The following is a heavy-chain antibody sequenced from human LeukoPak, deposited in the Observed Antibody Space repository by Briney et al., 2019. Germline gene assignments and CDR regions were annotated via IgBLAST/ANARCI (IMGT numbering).Heavy chain of an antibody. Sequence: ASVKVSCKASGYSFTGYYMHWVRQAPGQGLEWMGWINPNSGGTNYAQKFQGRVTMTRDTSISTAYMELSRLRSDDTAVYYCARSPSGLWFGELLSFYFDYWDQGTLVTVSS. CDR2: INPNSGGT. CDR3: ARSPSGLWFGELLSFYFDY. J-gene: IGHJ4*02. CDR1: GYSFTGYY. V-gene: IGHV1-2*02. D-gene: IGHD3-10*01.